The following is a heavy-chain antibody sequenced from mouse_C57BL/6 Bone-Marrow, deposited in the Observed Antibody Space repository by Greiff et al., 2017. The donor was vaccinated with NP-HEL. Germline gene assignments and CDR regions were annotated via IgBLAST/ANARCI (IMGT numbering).Heavy chain of an antibody. V-gene: IGHV1-4*01. CDR2: INPSSGYT. J-gene: IGHJ2*01. Sequence: VHLVESGAELARPGASVKMSCKASGYTFTSYTMHWVKQRPGQGLEWIGYINPSSGYTKYNQKFKDKATLTADKSSSTAYMQLSSLTSEDSAVYYCARDWSDYWGQGTTLTVSS. CDR3: ARDWSDY. CDR1: GYTFTSYT. D-gene: IGHD4-1*01.